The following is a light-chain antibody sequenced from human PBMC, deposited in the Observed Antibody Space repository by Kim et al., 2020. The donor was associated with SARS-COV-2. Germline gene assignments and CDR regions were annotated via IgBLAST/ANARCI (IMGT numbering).Light chain of an antibody. CDR3: QQYGFT. CDR2: GAS. Sequence: LSLPPVERATLSCRASQSVSSSYLAWYQQKPGQAPRLLIYGASSRATGIPDRFSGSGSGTDFTLTISRLEPEDFAVYYCQQYGFTFGPGTKVDIK. CDR1: QSVSSSY. J-gene: IGKJ3*01. V-gene: IGKV3-20*01.